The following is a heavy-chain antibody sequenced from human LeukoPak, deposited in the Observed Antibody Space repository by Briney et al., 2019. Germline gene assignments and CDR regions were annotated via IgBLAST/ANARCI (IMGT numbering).Heavy chain of an antibody. CDR3: ARVQNYDILTGYRLRAFVI. J-gene: IGHJ3*02. Sequence: SQTLSLTCTVSGGSISSGGYYWSWIRQHPGKGLEWIGYIYYSGSTYYNPSLKSRVTISVDTSKNQFSLKLSSVTAADTAVYYCARVQNYDILTGYRLRAFVIWGQGTMVTVSS. CDR1: GGSISSGGYY. D-gene: IGHD3-9*01. CDR2: IYYSGST. V-gene: IGHV4-31*03.